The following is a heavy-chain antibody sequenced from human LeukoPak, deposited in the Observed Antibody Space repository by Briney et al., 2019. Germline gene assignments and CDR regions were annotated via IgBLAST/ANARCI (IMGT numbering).Heavy chain of an antibody. CDR3: ARQYPRAGVNWFDP. CDR2: IYTSGST. J-gene: IGHJ5*02. V-gene: IGHV4-4*09. CDR1: GGSISSYY. Sequence: SETLSLTCTVSGGSISSYYWSWIRQPPGKGLEWIGYIYTSGSTNYNPSLKSRVTISVDTSKNQFSLKLSSVTAADTAVYYCARQYPRAGVNWFDPWGQGTLVTASS. D-gene: IGHD1-14*01.